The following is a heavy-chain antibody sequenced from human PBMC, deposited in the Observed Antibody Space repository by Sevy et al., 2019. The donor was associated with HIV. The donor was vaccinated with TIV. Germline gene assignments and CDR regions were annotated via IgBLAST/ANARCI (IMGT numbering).Heavy chain of an antibody. V-gene: IGHV3-21*01. CDR1: GFTFSSYS. CDR2: ISSSSSYI. CDR3: ARDFRVPAGTDAGGMDV. J-gene: IGHJ6*02. Sequence: GGSLRLSCAASGFTFSSYSMNWVRQAPWKGLELVSSISSSSSYIYYADSVKGRFTISRDNAKNSLYLQMNSLRAEDTAVYYCARDFRVPAGTDAGGMDVWGQGTTVTVSS. D-gene: IGHD2-2*01.